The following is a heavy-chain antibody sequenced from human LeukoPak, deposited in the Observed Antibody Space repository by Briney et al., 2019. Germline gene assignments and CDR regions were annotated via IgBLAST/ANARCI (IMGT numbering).Heavy chain of an antibody. Sequence: ASVKVSCKASGYTFTSYGISWVRQAPGQGLEWMGWISAYNGNTNYAQKLQGRVTMTTDTSTSTAYMELRSLRSDGTAVYYCARDHGYYDSSGYYHLDAFDIWGQGTMVTVSS. CDR1: GYTFTSYG. CDR2: ISAYNGNT. J-gene: IGHJ3*02. D-gene: IGHD3-22*01. V-gene: IGHV1-18*01. CDR3: ARDHGYYDSSGYYHLDAFDI.